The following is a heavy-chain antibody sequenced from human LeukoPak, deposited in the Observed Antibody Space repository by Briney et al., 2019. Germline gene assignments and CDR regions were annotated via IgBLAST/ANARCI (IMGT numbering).Heavy chain of an antibody. D-gene: IGHD3-22*01. V-gene: IGHV4-34*01. J-gene: IGHJ4*02. CDR1: GGCFSGYY. CDR3: AREGYYDSRGLDY. CDR2: INHSGST. Sequence: SETLSLTCAVYGGCFSGYYWSWIRQPPGKGLEWIGEINHSGSTNYNPSLKSRVTISVDTSKNQFSLKLSSVTAADTAVYYCAREGYYDSRGLDYWGQGTLVTVSS.